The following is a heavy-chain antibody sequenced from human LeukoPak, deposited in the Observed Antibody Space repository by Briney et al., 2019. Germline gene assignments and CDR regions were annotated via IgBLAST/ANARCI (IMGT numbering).Heavy chain of an antibody. Sequence: ASVKVSCKASGGTFSSYAISWVRQAPGQGLEWMGRIIPIFGTANYAQKFQGRVTITTDESTSTAYMELSSLRSEDTAVYYCARRDIVVVPAARDAFDIWGQGTMVTVSS. V-gene: IGHV1-69*05. J-gene: IGHJ3*02. CDR2: IIPIFGTA. D-gene: IGHD2-2*01. CDR3: ARRDIVVVPAARDAFDI. CDR1: GGTFSSYA.